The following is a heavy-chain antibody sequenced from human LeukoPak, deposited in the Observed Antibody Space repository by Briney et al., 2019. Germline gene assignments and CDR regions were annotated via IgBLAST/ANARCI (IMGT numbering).Heavy chain of an antibody. D-gene: IGHD3-22*01. J-gene: IGHJ4*02. CDR3: ARDLGGYYDSSGYYDM. V-gene: IGHV4-59*01. CDR1: GGSISSYY. CDR2: IYYSGST. Sequence: PSETLSLTCTVSGGSISSYYWNWIRQPPGKGLEWIGYIYYSGSTNYNPSLRSRVTISVDTSKNQFSLKLSSVTAADTAVYYCARDLGGYYDSSGYYDMWGQGTLVTVSS.